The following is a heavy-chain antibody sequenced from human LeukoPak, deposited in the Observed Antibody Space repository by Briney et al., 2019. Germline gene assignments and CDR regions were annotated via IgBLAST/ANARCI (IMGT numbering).Heavy chain of an antibody. J-gene: IGHJ3*02. CDR3: ARDGDYLGDAFDI. V-gene: IGHV3-11*04. Sequence: GGSLRLSCAASGFTFSSYAMSWIRQAPGKGLEWVSYISSSGSTIYYADSVKGRFTISRDNAKNSLYLQMNSLRAEDTAVYYCARDGDYLGDAFDIWGQGTMVTVSS. CDR2: ISSSGSTI. D-gene: IGHD4-17*01. CDR1: GFTFSSYA.